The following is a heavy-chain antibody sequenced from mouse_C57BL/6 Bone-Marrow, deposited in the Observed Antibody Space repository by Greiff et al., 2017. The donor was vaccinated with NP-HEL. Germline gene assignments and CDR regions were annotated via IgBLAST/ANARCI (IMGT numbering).Heavy chain of an antibody. CDR2: ISNGGGST. Sequence: EVQGVESGGGLVQPGGSLKLSCAASGFTFSDYYMYWVRQTPEKRLEWVAYISNGGGSTYYPDTVKGRFTISRDNAKNTLYLQMSRLKSEDTAMYYCARRDDYDAFAYWGQGTLVTVSA. J-gene: IGHJ3*01. D-gene: IGHD2-4*01. CDR1: GFTFSDYY. V-gene: IGHV5-12*01. CDR3: ARRDDYDAFAY.